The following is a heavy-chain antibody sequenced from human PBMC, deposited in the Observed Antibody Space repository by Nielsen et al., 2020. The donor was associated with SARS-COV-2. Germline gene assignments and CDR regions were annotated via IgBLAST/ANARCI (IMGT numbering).Heavy chain of an antibody. CDR1: GFTFSGSA. V-gene: IGHV3-73*01. CDR2: IRSKANSYAT. CDR3: TRREYYYGSGTTSTEIDY. J-gene: IGHJ4*02. D-gene: IGHD3-10*01. Sequence: GESLKISCAASGFTFSGSAMHWVRQASGKGLEWVGRIRSKANSYATAYAASVKGRFTISRDDSKNTAYLQMNSLKTEDTAVYYCTRREYYYGSGTTSTEIDYWGQGTLITVSS.